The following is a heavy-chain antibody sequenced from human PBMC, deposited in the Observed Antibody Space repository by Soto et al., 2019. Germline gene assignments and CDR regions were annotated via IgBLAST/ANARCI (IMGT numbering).Heavy chain of an antibody. CDR1: GGTSRSLS. CDR3: ARDTHSAGGWFDT. Sequence: QVQLVQSGAEVKKPGSSVKVSCKASGGTSRSLSITWVRQAPGQRLEWMGGITPLFGIPNYPQKFQVRLTISADKSTGTAYLEPSSLTSEDTAVYYSARDTHSAGGWFDTWGRGPLVTVSS. CDR2: ITPLFGIP. V-gene: IGHV1-69*17. D-gene: IGHD2-15*01. J-gene: IGHJ5*02.